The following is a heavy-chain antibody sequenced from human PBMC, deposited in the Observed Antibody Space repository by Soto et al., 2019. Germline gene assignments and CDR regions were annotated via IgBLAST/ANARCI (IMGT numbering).Heavy chain of an antibody. CDR1: GGSISIYY. CDR2: FYYSGST. V-gene: IGHV4-59*01. D-gene: IGHD4-4*01. J-gene: IGHJ3*02. CDR3: ARLPVDAFDI. Sequence: PSETLSLTCTVSGGSISIYYWSWIRQPPGKGLEWIGYFYYSGSTNYNPSLKSRVTISADTSKNQFSLRLSSVTAADTAVYYCARLPVDAFDIWGQGTMVTVSS.